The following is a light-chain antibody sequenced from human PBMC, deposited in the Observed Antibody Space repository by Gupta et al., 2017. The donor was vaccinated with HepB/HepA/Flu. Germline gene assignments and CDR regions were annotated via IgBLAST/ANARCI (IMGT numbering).Light chain of an antibody. J-gene: IGLJ2*01. Sequence: QSALTQPASLSASPGQSITIPSTGTSSDVGGYNYVSWYQQHPGKAPKLMIYDVSNRPSGVSHRFCGSKSGNTASLTICGLQAEEEADYYCSSYTSRSAVEFGGGTKLTVL. CDR1: SSDVGGYNY. CDR3: SSYTSRSAVE. CDR2: DVS. V-gene: IGLV2-14*03.